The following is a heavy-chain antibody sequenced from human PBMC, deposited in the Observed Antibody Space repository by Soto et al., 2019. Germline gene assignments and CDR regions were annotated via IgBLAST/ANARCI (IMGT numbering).Heavy chain of an antibody. D-gene: IGHD4-17*01. CDR1: GFTFSSYS. CDR3: ARVIGIGYGDYTDY. V-gene: IGHV3-21*01. J-gene: IGHJ4*02. Sequence: EVQLVESGGGLVKPGGSLRLSCAASGFTFSSYSMNWVRQAPGKGLVWVSSISSSSSYIYYADSVKGRFTISRDNAKNSLYLQMNSLRAEDTAVYYCARVIGIGYGDYTDYWRQGTLLTVSS. CDR2: ISSSSSYI.